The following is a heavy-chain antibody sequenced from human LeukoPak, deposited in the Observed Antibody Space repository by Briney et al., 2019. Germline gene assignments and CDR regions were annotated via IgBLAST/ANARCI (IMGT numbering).Heavy chain of an antibody. J-gene: IGHJ4*02. CDR1: GFTFSDYW. D-gene: IGHD3-22*01. CDR3: AKYYDSSGYYMT. Sequence: GGSLRLSCAASGFTFSDYWMHWVRQAPGKGLVWVSRINTDGSSTNYADSVKGRFTISRDNSKSTLYLQMNSLRAEDTAVYYCAKYYDSSGYYMTWGQGTLVTVSS. CDR2: INTDGSST. V-gene: IGHV3-74*01.